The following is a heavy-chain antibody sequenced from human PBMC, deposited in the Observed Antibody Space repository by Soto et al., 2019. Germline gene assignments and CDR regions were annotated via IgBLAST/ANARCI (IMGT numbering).Heavy chain of an antibody. CDR3: ARYTYNISPFDY. D-gene: IGHD3-10*01. J-gene: IGHJ4*02. CDR1: GFTFSSFW. V-gene: IGHV3-74*01. CDR2: INSDGSST. Sequence: GGSLRLSCAASGFTFSSFWLHWVRQVPGKGLVWVSRINSDGSSTSYADSVKGRFTISRDNAKSTVFLQMDSLRAEDTAVYYCARYTYNISPFDYWGQGTLVTVSS.